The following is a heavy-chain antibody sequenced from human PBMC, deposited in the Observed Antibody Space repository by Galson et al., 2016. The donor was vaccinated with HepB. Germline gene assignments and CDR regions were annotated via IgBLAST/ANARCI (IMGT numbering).Heavy chain of an antibody. V-gene: IGHV3-21*06. CDR3: ARGSNYDILTGYLR. J-gene: IGHJ4*02. Sequence: SLRLSCAASGSTFITYSMNWVRQAPGKGLEWVSSISGTGTYIYYAESVKGRFTISRDNAKNLLYLQMNSLRAEDTAVYYCARGSNYDILTGYLRWGQGTLVTVSS. D-gene: IGHD3-9*01. CDR1: GSTFITYS. CDR2: ISGTGTYI.